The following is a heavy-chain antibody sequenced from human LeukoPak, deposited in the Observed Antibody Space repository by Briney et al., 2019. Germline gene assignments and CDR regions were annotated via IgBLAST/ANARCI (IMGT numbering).Heavy chain of an antibody. Sequence: GGSLRLSCASSGFPFSRYWMNWVRQAPGKGLEWVSSISSTSSYIYYADSVKGRFTISRDNAQKSLYLQMNSLRAEDTAVYYCARVGYSSGWYFDYWGQGTLVTVSS. CDR3: ARVGYSSGWYFDY. CDR2: ISSTSSYI. J-gene: IGHJ4*02. D-gene: IGHD6-19*01. V-gene: IGHV3-21*01. CDR1: GFPFSRYW.